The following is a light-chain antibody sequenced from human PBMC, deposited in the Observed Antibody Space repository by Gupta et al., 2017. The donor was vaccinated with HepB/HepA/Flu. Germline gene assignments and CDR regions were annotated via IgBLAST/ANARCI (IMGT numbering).Light chain of an antibody. Sequence: QAVVPQAPSLTVSPAGTVTLTCGSSTGAVTNTHYPYWFQQKPGQAPRKLIYDTINKHAWTPARFSGSLLGGKAALTLAGAQPEDESEFYCLLYYRGVGVFGGGTKLTVL. V-gene: IGLV7-46*01. CDR3: LLYYRGVGV. CDR2: DTI. CDR1: TGAVTNTHY. J-gene: IGLJ3*02.